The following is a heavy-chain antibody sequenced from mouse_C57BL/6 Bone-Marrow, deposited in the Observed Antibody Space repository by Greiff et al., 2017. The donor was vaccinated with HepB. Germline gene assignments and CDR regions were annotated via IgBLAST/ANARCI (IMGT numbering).Heavy chain of an antibody. CDR1: GFTFSSYG. CDR2: ISSGGSYT. D-gene: IGHD1-1*01. Sequence: EVQGVESGGDLEKPGGSLKLSCAASGFTFSSYGMSWVRQTPDKRLEWVATISSGGSYTYYPDSVKGRFTISRDNAKNTLYLQMSRLKSEDTAMYYCARDYYGSSSFAYWGQGTLVTVSA. V-gene: IGHV5-6*01. CDR3: ARDYYGSSSFAY. J-gene: IGHJ3*01.